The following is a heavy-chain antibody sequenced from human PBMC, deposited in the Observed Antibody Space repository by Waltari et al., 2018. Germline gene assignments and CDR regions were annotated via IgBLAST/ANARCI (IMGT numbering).Heavy chain of an antibody. CDR2: VDSDGSDWRSP. D-gene: IGHD7-27*01. CDR1: GFILSNYW. Sequence: EVQLVESGGGSVQPGGSLRLSGTASGFILSNYWMHWVRQVPGKGLLWVAHVDSDGSDWRSPSYADSVKGRFTISRDNAKNTVYLQMNNLRVEDTAVYYCARDTPGDGIDYWGQGTLVTVSS. V-gene: IGHV3-74*01. J-gene: IGHJ4*02. CDR3: ARDTPGDGIDY.